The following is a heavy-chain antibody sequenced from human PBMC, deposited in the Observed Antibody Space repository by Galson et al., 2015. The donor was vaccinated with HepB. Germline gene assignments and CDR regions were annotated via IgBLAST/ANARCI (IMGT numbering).Heavy chain of an antibody. CDR1: GGSFSGYY. Sequence: ETLSLTCAVYGGSFSGYYWSWIRQPPGKGLEWIGEINHSGSTNYNPSLKSRVTISVDTSKNQFSLKLSSVTAADTAVYYCARVGGSGWYVVNDYWGQGTLVTVSS. CDR3: ARVGGSGWYVVNDY. CDR2: INHSGST. V-gene: IGHV4-34*01. D-gene: IGHD6-19*01. J-gene: IGHJ4*02.